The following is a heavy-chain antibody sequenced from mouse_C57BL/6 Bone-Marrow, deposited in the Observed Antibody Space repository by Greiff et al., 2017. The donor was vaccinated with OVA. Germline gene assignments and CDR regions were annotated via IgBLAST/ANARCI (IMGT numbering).Heavy chain of an antibody. J-gene: IGHJ3*01. D-gene: IGHD2-3*01. CDR1: GFSLTSYG. V-gene: IGHV2-2*01. Sequence: VQLQESGPGLVQPSQSLSITCTVSGFSLTSYGVHWVRQSPGKGLEWLGVIWSGGSTAYNAAFISRLSISKDNSKSQVFFKMNSLQADDTAIYYCARGWLLLAYWGQGTLVTVSA. CDR2: IWSGGST. CDR3: ARGWLLLAY.